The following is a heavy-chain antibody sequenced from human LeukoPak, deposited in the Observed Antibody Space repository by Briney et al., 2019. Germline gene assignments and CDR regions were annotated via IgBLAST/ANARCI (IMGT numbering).Heavy chain of an antibody. CDR2: ISTSRGT. D-gene: IGHD2-15*01. Sequence: SETLSLICNVSGGSISNSDWVWVRRPAGKGLEWVGRISTSRGTAYNPSLKSRVTISVDNSKNLLSLSLTSVTAADTAVYYCARSGGSYYYYYMDVWGNGVAVTVSS. CDR3: ARSGGSYYYYYMDV. J-gene: IGHJ6*03. CDR1: GGSISNSD. V-gene: IGHV4-4*07.